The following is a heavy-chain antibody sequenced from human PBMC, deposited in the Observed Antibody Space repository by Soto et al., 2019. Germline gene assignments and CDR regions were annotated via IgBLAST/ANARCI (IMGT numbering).Heavy chain of an antibody. CDR3: ARTEGTALVPES. CDR1: GDTFSTDT. Sequence: QVQLVQSGAGMKQPGSSVKVSCKASGDTFSTDTISWVRQAPGQGLEWMGRVVPIVTIITYAPKFQGRLTITADKSTRTAYMELSSLTSDDTAVYFWARTEGTALVPESWGQGTLVTVSS. CDR2: VVPIVTII. J-gene: IGHJ5*02. V-gene: IGHV1-69*02. D-gene: IGHD5-18*01.